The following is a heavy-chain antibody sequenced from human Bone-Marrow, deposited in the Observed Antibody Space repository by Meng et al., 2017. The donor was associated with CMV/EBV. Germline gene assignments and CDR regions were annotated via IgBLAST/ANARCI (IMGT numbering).Heavy chain of an antibody. J-gene: IGHJ1*01. CDR1: GYSISSGYY. CDR3: ARVPAFWGNSGYL. CDR2: IYHSGST. V-gene: IGHV4-38-2*02. D-gene: IGHD5-12*01. Sequence: SETLSLTCTVSGYSISSGYYWGWIRQPPGKGLEWIGSIYHSGSTYYNPSLKSRVTISVDTSKNQFSLKLSSVTAADTAVYYCARVPAFWGNSGYLWGQGTLVTVPS.